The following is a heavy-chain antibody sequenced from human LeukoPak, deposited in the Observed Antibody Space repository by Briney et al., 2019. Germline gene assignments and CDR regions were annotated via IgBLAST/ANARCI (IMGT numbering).Heavy chain of an antibody. D-gene: IGHD5-18*01. CDR3: ARWAGVTDY. CDR1: GFTFENYW. CDR2: IKQDGSVE. Sequence: GGSLRLSCAASGFTFENYWMSWVRQAPGKGPEWVANIKQDGSVEHYLDSVKGRFTISRDNAKNSLILQMNSLRAEDTAVYYCARWAGVTDYWGQGTLVTVSS. J-gene: IGHJ4*02. V-gene: IGHV3-7*01.